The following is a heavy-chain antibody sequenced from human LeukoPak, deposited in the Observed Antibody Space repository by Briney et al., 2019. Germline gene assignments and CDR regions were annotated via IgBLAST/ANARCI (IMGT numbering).Heavy chain of an antibody. Sequence: GGSLRLSCAASGFTFSSYAMHWVRQAPGKGLEWVAVISYDGSNKYYADSVKGRFTISRDNSKNTLYLQMNSLRAEDTAVYYCAKEGGGMSLIWGQGTMVTVSS. J-gene: IGHJ3*02. CDR3: AKEGGGMSLI. V-gene: IGHV3-30-3*01. CDR1: GFTFSSYA. CDR2: ISYDGSNK. D-gene: IGHD6-13*01.